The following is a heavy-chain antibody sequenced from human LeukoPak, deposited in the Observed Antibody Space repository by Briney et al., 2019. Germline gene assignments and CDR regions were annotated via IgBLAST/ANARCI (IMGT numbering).Heavy chain of an antibody. V-gene: IGHV3-21*01. Sequence: GGSLRLSCAASGFTFSNYAMNWVRLAPGKGLEWVSSISSSSGYIYYADSVKGRFTISRDNAKNSLYLQMNSLRAEDTAVYYCARDGGNSYYFDTRGYYYDYWGQGTLVTVSS. CDR2: ISSSSGYI. CDR3: ARDGGNSYYFDTRGYYYDY. D-gene: IGHD3-22*01. J-gene: IGHJ4*02. CDR1: GFTFSNYA.